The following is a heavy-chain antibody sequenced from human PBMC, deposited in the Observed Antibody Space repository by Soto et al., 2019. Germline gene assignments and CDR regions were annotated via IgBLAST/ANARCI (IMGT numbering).Heavy chain of an antibody. CDR1: GYTFTTYP. CDR2: INAGNGNT. D-gene: IGHD3-3*01. J-gene: IGHJ4*02. CDR3: ARNSGSTIFGVVTPMSQYYLEH. V-gene: IGHV1-3*01. Sequence: ASVKVSCKASGYTFTTYPIHWVRQAPGQRLEWMGWINAGNGNTKYSQKFQGRVTFTRDTSANTAYLDLSSLRSEDTAVYYCARNSGSTIFGVVTPMSQYYLEHWGQGTLVTVSP.